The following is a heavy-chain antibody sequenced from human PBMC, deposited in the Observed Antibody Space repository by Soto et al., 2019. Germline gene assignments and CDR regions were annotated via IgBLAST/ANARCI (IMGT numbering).Heavy chain of an antibody. CDR1: GFTFSSYD. CDR2: IGTAGDT. V-gene: IGHV3-13*01. Sequence: HPGGSLRLSCAASGFTFSSYDMHWVRQATGKGLEWVSAIGTAGDTYYPGSVKGRFTISRENAKNSLYLQMNSLRAEDTAVYYCARAPPLYCTNGVCYSGYGMDVWGQGTTVTVSS. D-gene: IGHD2-8*01. CDR3: ARAPPLYCTNGVCYSGYGMDV. J-gene: IGHJ6*02.